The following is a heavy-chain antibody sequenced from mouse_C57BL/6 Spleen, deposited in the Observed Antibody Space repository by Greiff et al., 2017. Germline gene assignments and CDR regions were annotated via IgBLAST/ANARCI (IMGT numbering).Heavy chain of an antibody. Sequence: QVQLQQSGAELVKPGASVKISCKASGYAFSSYWMNWVKQRPGKGLEWIGQIYPGDGDTNYNGKFKGKATLTADKSSSTAYMQLSSLTSEDSAVYFCARSPYGYDRGGVFDYWGQGTTLTVSS. CDR2: IYPGDGDT. J-gene: IGHJ2*01. D-gene: IGHD2-2*01. CDR3: ARSPYGYDRGGVFDY. V-gene: IGHV1-80*01. CDR1: GYAFSSYW.